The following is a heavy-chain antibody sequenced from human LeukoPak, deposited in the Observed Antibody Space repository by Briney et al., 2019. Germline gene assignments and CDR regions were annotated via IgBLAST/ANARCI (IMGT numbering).Heavy chain of an antibody. CDR2: INPSGGST. V-gene: IGHV1-46*01. CDR3: ARVGVAAAGTILAYFDY. Sequence: ASVKVSCKASGYTFTSYYMHWVRQAPGQGLECMGIINPSGGSTSYAQKFQGRVTMTRDMSTSTVYMELSSLRSEDTAVYYCARVGVAAAGTILAYFDYWGQGTLVTVSS. D-gene: IGHD6-13*01. CDR1: GYTFTSYY. J-gene: IGHJ4*02.